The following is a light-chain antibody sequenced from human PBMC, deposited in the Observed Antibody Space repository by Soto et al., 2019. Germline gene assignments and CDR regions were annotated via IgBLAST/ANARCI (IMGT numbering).Light chain of an antibody. J-gene: IGKJ4*01. CDR1: QSGTDTY. Sequence: DIVLTQSPGTLSLSVGERAALSCRASQSGTDTYLAWYQQKPGQAPRLIIYGTSIKATSISDRFTGSGSGTDFTLTISRLAPEDFAVYYWQQYGSSPVTFGGGTRVEI. CDR2: GTS. CDR3: QQYGSSPVT. V-gene: IGKV3-20*01.